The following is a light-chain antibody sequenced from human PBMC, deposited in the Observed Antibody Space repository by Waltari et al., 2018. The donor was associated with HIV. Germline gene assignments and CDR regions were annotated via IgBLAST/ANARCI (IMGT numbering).Light chain of an antibody. V-gene: IGLV1-47*01. Sequence: QSVLTQPPSASGPPGQRVTIPCYGSRYNIGRNNVYWYQDLPGTAPKLLIYRNNQRPSGVPDRFSGSKSGTSASLAISGLRSEDEAAYYCATWDDSLSGSVLFGGGTKLTVL. J-gene: IGLJ2*01. CDR3: ATWDDSLSGSVL. CDR2: RNN. CDR1: RYNIGRNN.